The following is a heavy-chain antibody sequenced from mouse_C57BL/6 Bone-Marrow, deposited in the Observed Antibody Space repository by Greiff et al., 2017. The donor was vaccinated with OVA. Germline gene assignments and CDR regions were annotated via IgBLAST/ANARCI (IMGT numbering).Heavy chain of an antibody. V-gene: IGHV1-64*01. CDR2: IHTNSGST. J-gene: IGHJ2*01. Sequence: QVQLKQPGAELVKPGASVKLSCKASGYTFTSYWLPWVKQRPGQGLEWIGMIHTNSGSTNYNEKFKSKATLTVDKSSSTAYMQLSSLTSEDSAVDYCARYYSNYFDYWGQGTTLTVSS. D-gene: IGHD2-5*01. CDR1: GYTFTSYW. CDR3: ARYYSNYFDY.